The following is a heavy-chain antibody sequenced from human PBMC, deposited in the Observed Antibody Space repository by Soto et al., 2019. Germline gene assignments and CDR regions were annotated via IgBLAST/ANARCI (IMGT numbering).Heavy chain of an antibody. CDR1: GGSISSGGYY. V-gene: IGHV4-31*03. CDR2: IYYSGST. J-gene: IGHJ5*02. D-gene: IGHD3-10*01. Sequence: SETLSLTCTVSGGSISSGGYYWSWIRQHPGKGLEWIGYIYYSGSTYYNPSLKSRVTISVDTSKNQFSLKLSSVTAADTAVYYCASREEGTDWFDPWGQGTLVTVSS. CDR3: ASREEGTDWFDP.